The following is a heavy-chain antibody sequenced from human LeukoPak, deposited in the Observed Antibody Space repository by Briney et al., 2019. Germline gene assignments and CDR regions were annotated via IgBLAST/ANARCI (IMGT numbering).Heavy chain of an antibody. Sequence: ASVKVSCKASGYTFTDYYIHWVRQAPGQGLEWMAWMNPNSGGTSYAQKFQGRVTMTRDTSISTGYMELSRLRLDDTAVYYCARVGRDGYNRLKYYFDYWGQGTLVTASS. CDR2: MNPNSGGT. V-gene: IGHV1-2*02. CDR3: ARVGRDGYNRLKYYFDY. J-gene: IGHJ4*02. D-gene: IGHD5-24*01. CDR1: GYTFTDYY.